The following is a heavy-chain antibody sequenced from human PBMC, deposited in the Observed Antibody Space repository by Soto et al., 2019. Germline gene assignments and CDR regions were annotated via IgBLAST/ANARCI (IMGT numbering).Heavy chain of an antibody. J-gene: IGHJ4*02. D-gene: IGHD3-10*01. CDR3: ARDDFHGSGSFDY. CDR1: GGSVSSGSYY. V-gene: IGHV4-61*01. CDR2: IHYSGST. Sequence: QVQLQESGPGLVKPSETLSLTCTVSGGSVSSGSYYWSWIRQPPGKGLEWIGYIHYSGSTSYNPSLRSRATLLLDTSKNQFSLRLSSVTAADTAMYYCARDDFHGSGSFDYWGQGTLVTVSS.